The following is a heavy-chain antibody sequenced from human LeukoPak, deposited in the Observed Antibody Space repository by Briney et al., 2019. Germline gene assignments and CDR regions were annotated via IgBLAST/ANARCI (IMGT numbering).Heavy chain of an antibody. D-gene: IGHD4/OR15-4a*01. CDR1: GYTFTSYY. Sequence: GASVKVSCKASGYTFTSYYMHWVRQAPGQGLEWMGIINPSGGSTSYAQEFQGRVTMTRDTSTSTVYMELSSLRSEDTAVYYCARVANLDAFDIWGQGTMVTVSS. CDR3: ARVANLDAFDI. V-gene: IGHV1-46*01. CDR2: INPSGGST. J-gene: IGHJ3*02.